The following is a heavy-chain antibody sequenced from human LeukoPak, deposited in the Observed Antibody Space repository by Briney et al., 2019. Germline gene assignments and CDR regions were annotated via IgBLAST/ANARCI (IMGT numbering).Heavy chain of an antibody. J-gene: IGHJ2*01. CDR2: ISYDGNDK. V-gene: IGHV3-30*18. D-gene: IGHD6-13*01. CDR1: GFTFSSYG. CDR3: AKDSIAAAGNHWYFDL. Sequence: GGSLRLSCAASGFTFSSYGMHWVRQAPGKGLEWVAVISYDGNDKSYADSVKGRFSISRDNSGNTLYLQMNSPRVEDTAVYYCAKDSIAAAGNHWYFDLWGRGTLVTVSS.